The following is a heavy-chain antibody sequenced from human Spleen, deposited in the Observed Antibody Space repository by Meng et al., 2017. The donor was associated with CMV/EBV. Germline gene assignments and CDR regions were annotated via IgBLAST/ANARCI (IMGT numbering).Heavy chain of an antibody. J-gene: IGHJ4*02. V-gene: IGHV3-48*04. CDR3: ARDVSGAFDY. CDR1: GFSFRSNN. Sequence: GESLKISCEASGFSFRSNNINWVRQAPGKGLEWISYVNTSSTTMYYADSVKGRFTISRENAKSSLYLQMNSLRAEDTAEYYCARDVSGAFDYWGQGTLGTVSS. CDR2: VNTSSTTM. D-gene: IGHD2-15*01.